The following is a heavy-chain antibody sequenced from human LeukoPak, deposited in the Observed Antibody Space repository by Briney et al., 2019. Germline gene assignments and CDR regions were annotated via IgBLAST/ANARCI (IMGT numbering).Heavy chain of an antibody. D-gene: IGHD6-19*01. Sequence: PSETLSLTCAVYGGSFSGYYWSWIRQPAGKGLEWIGRIYTSGSTNYNPSLKSRVTMSVDTSKNQFSLKLSSVTAADTAVYYCARGVAVAGDFDYWGQGTLVTVSS. V-gene: IGHV4-59*10. CDR1: GGSFSGYY. J-gene: IGHJ4*02. CDR3: ARGVAVAGDFDY. CDR2: IYTSGST.